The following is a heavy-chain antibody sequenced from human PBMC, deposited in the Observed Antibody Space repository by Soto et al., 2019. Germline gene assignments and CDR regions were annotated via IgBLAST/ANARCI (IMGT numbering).Heavy chain of an antibody. Sequence: PGGSLRLSCAASGFTFSSYGMHWVRQAPGKGLEWVAVISYDGSNKYYADSVKGRFTISRDNSKNTLYLQMNSLRAEDTAVYYCAKDQNFWSGYHDYWGQGTLVTVSS. D-gene: IGHD3-3*01. CDR3: AKDQNFWSGYHDY. CDR1: GFTFSSYG. V-gene: IGHV3-30*18. CDR2: ISYDGSNK. J-gene: IGHJ4*02.